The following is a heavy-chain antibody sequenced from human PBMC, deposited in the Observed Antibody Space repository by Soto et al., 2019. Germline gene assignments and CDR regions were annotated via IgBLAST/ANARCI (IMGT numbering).Heavy chain of an antibody. Sequence: QSGGSLRLSCAASGFTFSSYAMSWVRQAPGKGLEWVSAISGSGGSTYYADSVEGRFTISRDNSKNTLYLQMNSLRAEDTAVYYCAKDLHVPVGYDSSGYYYRDYYYYGMDVWGQGTTVTVSS. CDR3: AKDLHVPVGYDSSGYYYRDYYYYGMDV. V-gene: IGHV3-23*01. D-gene: IGHD3-22*01. CDR2: ISGSGGST. CDR1: GFTFSSYA. J-gene: IGHJ6*02.